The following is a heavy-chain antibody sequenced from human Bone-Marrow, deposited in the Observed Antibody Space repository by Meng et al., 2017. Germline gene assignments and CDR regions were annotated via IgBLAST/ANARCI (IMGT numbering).Heavy chain of an antibody. CDR2: ISGSGGST. J-gene: IGHJ4*02. CDR1: GFTFSSYA. D-gene: IGHD6-19*01. Sequence: GESLKISCAASGFTFSSYAMSWVRQAPGKGLEWVSAISGSGGSTYYADSVKGRFTISRDNSKNTLYLQMNSLRAEDTAVYYCAKGPDSSGWYYCFDYCGQGTLVTVSS. CDR3: AKGPDSSGWYYCFDY. V-gene: IGHV3-23*01.